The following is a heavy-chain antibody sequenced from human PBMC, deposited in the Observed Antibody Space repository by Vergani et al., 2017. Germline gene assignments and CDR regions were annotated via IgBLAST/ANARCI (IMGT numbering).Heavy chain of an antibody. CDR3: ARASLRALGGYYYYMDV. Sequence: QLQLQESGSGLVKPSQTLSLTCAVSGDSITNGGFSWNWIRQPPGKGPEWIGYIFPSGNSDYNPSLKNRVTISLEKSKNQFSLWVNSVTAADTAVYFCARASLRALGGYYYYMDVWGKGKTVVVSS. CDR2: IFPSGNS. V-gene: IGHV4-30-2*01. J-gene: IGHJ6*03. D-gene: IGHD2-15*01. CDR1: GDSITNGGFS.